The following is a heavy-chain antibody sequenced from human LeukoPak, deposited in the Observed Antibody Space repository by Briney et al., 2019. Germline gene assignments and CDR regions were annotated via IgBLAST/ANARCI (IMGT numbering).Heavy chain of an antibody. CDR2: INTGSTNI. D-gene: IGHD3-10*01. J-gene: IGHJ4*02. CDR3: ATGSKVFDY. Sequence: GGSLRLSCAACGFTFSSYNMNWVRQARGKGLDWVSHINTGSTNITYAASVKGRFTISRDNAKNSLYLQMNSLRDEDTAVYYCATGSKVFDYWGQGTLVTVSS. V-gene: IGHV3-48*02. CDR1: GFTFSSYN.